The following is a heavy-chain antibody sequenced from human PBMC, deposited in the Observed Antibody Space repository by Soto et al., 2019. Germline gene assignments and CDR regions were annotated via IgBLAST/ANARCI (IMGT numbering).Heavy chain of an antibody. Sequence: GGSLRLSCAASGFTFSDYYMSWIRQAPGKGLEWVSYISSSGSTIYYADSVKGRFTISRDNAKNSLYLQMNSLRAEDTAVYYCARDKCSGGSCYSDYYYMDVWGKGTTVTVSS. V-gene: IGHV3-11*01. CDR1: GFTFSDYY. D-gene: IGHD2-15*01. J-gene: IGHJ6*03. CDR3: ARDKCSGGSCYSDYYYMDV. CDR2: ISSSGSTI.